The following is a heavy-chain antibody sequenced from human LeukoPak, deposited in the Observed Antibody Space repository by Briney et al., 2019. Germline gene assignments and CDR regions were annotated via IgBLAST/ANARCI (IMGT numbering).Heavy chain of an antibody. CDR3: ARGPDYGDYVFIS. D-gene: IGHD4-17*01. CDR2: IYTSGST. Sequence: SETLSLPCTVSGGSNSSYYWSWIRQPAGKGLEWIGRIYTSGSTNYNPSLKSRVTMSVDTSKNQFSLKLSSVTAADTAVYYCARGPDYGDYVFISWAQRTLVTVSS. CDR1: GGSNSSYY. V-gene: IGHV4-4*07. J-gene: IGHJ4*02.